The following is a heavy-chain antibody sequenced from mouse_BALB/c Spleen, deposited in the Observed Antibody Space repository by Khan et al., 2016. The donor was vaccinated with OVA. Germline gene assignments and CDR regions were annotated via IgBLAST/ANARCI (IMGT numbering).Heavy chain of an antibody. D-gene: IGHD2-14*01. CDR1: GYTFTTYT. CDR3: ARGGASYRSDGWFSY. J-gene: IGHJ3*01. V-gene: IGHV1-4*01. CDR2: INPSNGYT. Sequence: QVQLQQSGAELARPGASVKMSCKASGYTFTTYTMHWVKQRPGQGLEWIGYINPSNGYTNYNQKFKDKSTLTADKSSNTAYMQLSSLTSDYSAVYYCARGGASYRSDGWFSYWGQGTLVTVSA.